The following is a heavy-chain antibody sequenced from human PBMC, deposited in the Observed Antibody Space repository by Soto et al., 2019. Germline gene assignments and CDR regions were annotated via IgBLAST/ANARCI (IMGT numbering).Heavy chain of an antibody. CDR3: AKEGIMITFGGVVVD. CDR2: ISWNSGSI. Sequence: EVQLVESGGGLVQPGRSLRLSCAASGFTFDDYAMHWVRQAPGKGLEWVSGISWNSGSIGYADSVKGRFTISRDNAKNSLYLQMNRLRAEDTALYYCAKEGIMITFGGVVVDWGKGTLVTVSS. V-gene: IGHV3-9*01. J-gene: IGHJ4*02. D-gene: IGHD3-16*01. CDR1: GFTFDDYA.